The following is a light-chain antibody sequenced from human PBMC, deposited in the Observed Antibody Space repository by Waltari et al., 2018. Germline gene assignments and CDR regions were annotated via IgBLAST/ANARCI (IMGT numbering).Light chain of an antibody. CDR3: SSYTTKNTLL. Sequence: QSVLTQPASVSGSPGQTITISCTGSSTDIGHYNFVSWYQQSPGTAPKLILYDVSNRPSGISSRFSGSKSATTASLTISGLQAEDEADYYCSSYTTKNTLLFGGGTKLTVL. V-gene: IGLV2-14*03. CDR2: DVS. CDR1: STDIGHYNF. J-gene: IGLJ2*01.